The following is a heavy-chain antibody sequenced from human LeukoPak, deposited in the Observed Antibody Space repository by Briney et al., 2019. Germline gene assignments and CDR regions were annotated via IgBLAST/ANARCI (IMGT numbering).Heavy chain of an antibody. V-gene: IGHV3-23*01. J-gene: IGHJ4*02. D-gene: IGHD3-9*01. CDR2: ITGSGSGI. CDR1: GFTFSNYA. Sequence: GASLRLSCAASGFTFSNYAMSWVRQAPGKGLGWVSAITGSGSGIYYADSMKSRSTISRDNSKNTLYLQINSLRAEDTAVYYCAKWGDYDVLTGYYVSDYWGQGTLVTVSS. CDR3: AKWGDYDVLTGYYVSDY.